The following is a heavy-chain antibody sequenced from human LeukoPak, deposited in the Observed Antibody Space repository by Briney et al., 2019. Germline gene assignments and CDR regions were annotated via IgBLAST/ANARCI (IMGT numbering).Heavy chain of an antibody. Sequence: SETLSLTCTVSGGSISSSSYYWGWIRQPPGKGLEWIGSIYYSGTAYYNPSLKTRVTISVDTSKNQFSLNLSSVTAADTAVYYCATWRTAKTGFDYWGQGTLVTVSS. D-gene: IGHD1-1*01. CDR3: ATWRTAKTGFDY. J-gene: IGHJ4*02. CDR2: IYYSGTA. V-gene: IGHV4-39*01. CDR1: GGSISSSSYY.